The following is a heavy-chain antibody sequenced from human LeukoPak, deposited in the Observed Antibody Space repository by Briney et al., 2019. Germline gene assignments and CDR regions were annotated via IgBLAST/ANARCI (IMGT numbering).Heavy chain of an antibody. J-gene: IGHJ4*02. CDR1: GFTFSSYG. CDR2: IRYDGSNN. CDR3: AKDHGSGWLYYFDH. V-gene: IGHV3-30*02. D-gene: IGHD6-19*01. Sequence: PGGSLRLSCAASGFTFSSYGMHWVRQAPPKGLELVAFIRYDGSNNYYADPVNSRFTISTDNSKNTLYLQMNSPRAEDTTVEYFAKDHGSGWLYYFDHWGQGTLVSVSS.